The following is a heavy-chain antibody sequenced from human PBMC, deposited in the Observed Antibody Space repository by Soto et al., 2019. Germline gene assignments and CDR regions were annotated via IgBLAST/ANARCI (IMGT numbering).Heavy chain of an antibody. CDR1: GGSFSGYY. CDR2: INHSGST. CDR3: ARARGVRDYGDCFDY. V-gene: IGHV4-34*01. J-gene: IGHJ4*02. Sequence: SETLSLTCAVYGGSFSGYYWSWIRQPPGKGLEWIGEINHSGSTNYNPSLKSRVTISVDTSKNQFSLKLSSVTAADTAVYYCARARGVRDYGDCFDYWGQGILVTAPQ. D-gene: IGHD4-17*01.